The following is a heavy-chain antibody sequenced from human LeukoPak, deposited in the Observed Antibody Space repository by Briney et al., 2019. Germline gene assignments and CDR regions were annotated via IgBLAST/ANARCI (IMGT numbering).Heavy chain of an antibody. D-gene: IGHD5-18*01. J-gene: IGHJ4*02. CDR1: GASMNTHY. Sequence: SETLSLTCAVSGASMNTHYWSWIRQPPGKGLEWIGYMLDTVTTKDNPSLKSRFTLSADTSKNQFSLRLTSVTAADTAVYYCAIIRRGNIFGYFDFWGQGTRVTVSS. CDR2: MLDTVTT. CDR3: AIIRRGNIFGYFDF. V-gene: IGHV4-59*11.